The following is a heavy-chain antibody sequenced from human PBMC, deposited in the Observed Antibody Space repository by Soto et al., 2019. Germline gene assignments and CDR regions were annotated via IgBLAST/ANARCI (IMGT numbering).Heavy chain of an antibody. CDR3: AGDLAGGIRDY. CDR1: GFTLSRYS. J-gene: IGHJ4*02. D-gene: IGHD3-10*01. Sequence: EVQLVESGGGLVQPGGSLRLSCVASGFTLSRYSMNWVRQAPGKGLEWVSYISRSSSTIYYADSVKSRFTISRDNAENSLYPQLNCLRAEDTAVYYCAGDLAGGIRDYWGEGTRVTVSS. CDR2: ISRSSSTI. V-gene: IGHV3-48*01.